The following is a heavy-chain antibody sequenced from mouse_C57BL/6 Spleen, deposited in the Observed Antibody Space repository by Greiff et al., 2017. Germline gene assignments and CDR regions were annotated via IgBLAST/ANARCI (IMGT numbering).Heavy chain of an antibody. CDR3: ASGDDPYYYAMDY. J-gene: IGHJ4*01. CDR1: GYTFTDYY. Sequence: VQLQQSGPELVKPGASVKISCKASGYTFTDYYMNWVKQSHGKSLEWIGDINPNNGGTSYNQKFKGKATLTVDKSSSTAYMELRSLTSEDSAVYYCASGDDPYYYAMDYWGQGTSVTVSS. V-gene: IGHV1-26*01. CDR2: INPNNGGT.